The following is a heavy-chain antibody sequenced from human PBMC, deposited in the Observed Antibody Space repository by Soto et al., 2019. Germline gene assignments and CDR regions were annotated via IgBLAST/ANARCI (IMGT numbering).Heavy chain of an antibody. CDR3: AGRNGYYSGIDY. D-gene: IGHD3-22*01. V-gene: IGHV4-34*02. J-gene: IGHJ4*02. Sequence: QMQLQQWGAGLLKPSETLSLTCVVYGGSFSGYYWSWIRQPPGKGLEWFGEVNHSGGIDYNPSLKSRVTISVDTSKNQFSLKLSSVTAADTAVYYCAGRNGYYSGIDYWGQGTLVTVSS. CDR2: VNHSGGI. CDR1: GGSFSGYY.